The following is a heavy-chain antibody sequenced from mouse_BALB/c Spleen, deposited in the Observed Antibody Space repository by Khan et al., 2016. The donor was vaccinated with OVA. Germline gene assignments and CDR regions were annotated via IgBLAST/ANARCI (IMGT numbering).Heavy chain of an antibody. J-gene: IGHJ1*01. V-gene: IGHV9-2-1*01. CDR3: AKGYWYLDV. CDR2: INTETGEP. Sequence: QIQLVQSGPELKKPGETVKISCKASGYTFTDYSLHWVKQAPGKGLKWMGWINTETGEPTYADDFKGRFAFSLAISARTASLQINNLSNEDTAIYFCAKGYWYLDVWGAGTTVTVSS. CDR1: GYTFTDYS.